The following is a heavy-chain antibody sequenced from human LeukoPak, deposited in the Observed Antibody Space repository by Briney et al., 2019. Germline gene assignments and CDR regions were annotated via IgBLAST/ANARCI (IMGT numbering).Heavy chain of an antibody. CDR1: GFTFSSYG. D-gene: IGHD3-10*01. CDR2: ISYDGSNK. J-gene: IGHJ6*02. Sequence: LRLSCAASGFTFSSYGMHWVRQAPGKGLEWVAVISYDGSNKYYADSVKGRFTISRDNSKNTLYLQMNSLRAEDTAVYYCAKDSGFGELRADYGMDVWGQGTTVTVSS. V-gene: IGHV3-30*18. CDR3: AKDSGFGELRADYGMDV.